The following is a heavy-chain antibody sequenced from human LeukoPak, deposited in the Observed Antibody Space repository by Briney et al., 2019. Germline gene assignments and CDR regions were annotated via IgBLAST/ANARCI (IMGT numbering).Heavy chain of an antibody. CDR1: GFTFSSYA. CDR2: ISYDGSNK. D-gene: IGHD3-3*01. Sequence: GRSLRLSCAASGFTFSSYAMHWVRQAPGKGLEGVAVISYDGSNKYYADSVKGRFTISRDNSKNTLYLQVNSLRAEDTAVYYCAREGGYDSGRYYFDYWGQGTLVTVSS. J-gene: IGHJ4*02. CDR3: AREGGYDSGRYYFDY. V-gene: IGHV3-30-3*01.